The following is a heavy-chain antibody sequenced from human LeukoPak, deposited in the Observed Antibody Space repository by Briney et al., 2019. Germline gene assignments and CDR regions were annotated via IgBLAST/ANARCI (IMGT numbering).Heavy chain of an antibody. V-gene: IGHV4-59*01. Sequence: KASETLSLTCTVSGGSINSYYWSWIRQPPGKGLEWVGYIYYSGSTNYKPSLKRRVTISVDTSKNQFSLKVSSVTAADTAVYYCASSRSSSGWSLIDYWGQGALVTVS. D-gene: IGHD6-19*01. CDR3: ASSRSSSGWSLIDY. J-gene: IGHJ4*02. CDR2: IYYSGST. CDR1: GGSINSYY.